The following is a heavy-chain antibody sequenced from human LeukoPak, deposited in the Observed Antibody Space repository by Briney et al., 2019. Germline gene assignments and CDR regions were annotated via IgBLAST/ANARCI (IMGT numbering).Heavy chain of an antibody. CDR3: ARDGGATMVRGVATYDS. CDR1: GCTFSRYS. CDR2: ISRSSSTI. Sequence: GGSLRLSCAASGCTFSRYSMNWVRKAPGKGLEWVSYISRSSSTIHYADSVKGRFTISRDNAKSSLFLQMNSLRAEDTAVYYCARDGGATMVRGVATYDSWGQGTLVTVSS. D-gene: IGHD3-10*01. V-gene: IGHV3-48*04. J-gene: IGHJ4*02.